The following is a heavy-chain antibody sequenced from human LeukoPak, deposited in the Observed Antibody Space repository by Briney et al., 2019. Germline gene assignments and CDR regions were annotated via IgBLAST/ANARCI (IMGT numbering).Heavy chain of an antibody. J-gene: IGHJ4*02. CDR2: MSPYSGTT. CDR3: ARALDTTVLLGAY. D-gene: IGHD1-1*01. Sequence: GASVKVSCKTSGYTFTNYDITWGRQASGQGLEWMGWMSPYSGTTGSAQKFQGRVTMTRNTSISTAYLEMSSLTSEDTAVYYCARALDTTVLLGAYWGQGTLVTVSS. CDR1: GYTFTNYD. V-gene: IGHV1-8*02.